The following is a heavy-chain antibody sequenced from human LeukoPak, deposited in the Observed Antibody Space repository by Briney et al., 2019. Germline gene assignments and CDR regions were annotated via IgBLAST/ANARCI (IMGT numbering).Heavy chain of an antibody. J-gene: IGHJ5*02. CDR1: GGSVSSYF. Sequence: SETLSLTCTVSGGSVSSYFWSWIRQPAGKGLEWIGRIYAGGGTNYNPSLKSRVTMSVDTSKNQFSLKLRSVTAADTAVYYCARDRATVVRGITRWFDPWGQGTLVTVSS. CDR3: ARDRATVVRGITRWFDP. D-gene: IGHD3-10*01. V-gene: IGHV4-4*07. CDR2: IYAGGGT.